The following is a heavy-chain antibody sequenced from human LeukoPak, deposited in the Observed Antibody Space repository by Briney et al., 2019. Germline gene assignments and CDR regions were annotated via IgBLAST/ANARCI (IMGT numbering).Heavy chain of an antibody. V-gene: IGHV4-59*01. CDR3: ARTYALFDAFDI. CDR2: IYYSGST. J-gene: IGHJ3*02. CDR1: GGSISSYY. Sequence: PSETQSLTCTVSGGSISSYYWSWIRQPPGKGLEWIGYIYYSGSTNYNPSLKSRVTISVDTSKNQFSLKLSSVTAADTAVYYCARTYALFDAFDIWGQGTMVTVSS.